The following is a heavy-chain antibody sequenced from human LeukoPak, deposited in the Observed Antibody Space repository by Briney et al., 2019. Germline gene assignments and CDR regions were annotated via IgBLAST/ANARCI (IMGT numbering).Heavy chain of an antibody. V-gene: IGHV3-72*01. J-gene: IGHJ6*02. CDR2: TRNKANSYTT. CDR3: ARSARPLYCSSTSCRYYYGMDV. CDR1: GFTFSDHY. Sequence: GGSLRLSCAASGFTFSDHYMDWVRQAPGKGLEWVGRTRNKANSYTTEYAASVKGRFTISRDDSKNSLYLQMNSLKTEDTAVYYCARSARPLYCSSTSCRYYYGMDVWAKGPRSPSP. D-gene: IGHD2-2*01.